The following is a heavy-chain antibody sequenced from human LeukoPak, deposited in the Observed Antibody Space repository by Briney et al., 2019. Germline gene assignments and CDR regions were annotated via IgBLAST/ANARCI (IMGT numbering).Heavy chain of an antibody. CDR3: ARDLLEVLGSSWFYNWFDP. CDR2: INPNSGGT. J-gene: IGHJ5*02. D-gene: IGHD6-13*01. Sequence: ASVKVSCKASGYTFTGYYMHWVRQAPGQGLEWMGWINPNSGGTNYAQKFQGRVTMTRDTSISTAYMELCRLRSDDTAVYYCARDLLEVLGSSWFYNWFDPWGQGTLVTVSS. V-gene: IGHV1-2*02. CDR1: GYTFTGYY.